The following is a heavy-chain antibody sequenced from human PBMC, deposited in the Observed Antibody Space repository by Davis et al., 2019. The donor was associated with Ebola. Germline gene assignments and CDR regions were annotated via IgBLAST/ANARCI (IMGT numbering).Heavy chain of an antibody. J-gene: IGHJ3*02. CDR1: GYTLTELS. V-gene: IGHV1-24*01. Sequence: ASVKVSCKVSGYTLTELSMHWVRQAPGKGLEWMGGFDPEDGETIYAQKFQGRVTMTEDTSTDTAYMELSSLRSEDTAVYYCATDSRRDDAFDIWGQGTMVTVSS. CDR2: FDPEDGET. CDR3: ATDSRRDDAFDI.